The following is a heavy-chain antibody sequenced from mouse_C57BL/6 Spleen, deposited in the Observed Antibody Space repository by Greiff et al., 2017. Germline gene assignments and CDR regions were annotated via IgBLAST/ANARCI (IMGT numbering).Heavy chain of an antibody. Sequence: VHLVESGAELVRPGASVTLSCKASGYTFTDYEMHWVKQTPVHGLEWIGAIDPETGGTAYNQKFKGKAILTADKSSSTAYMELRSLTSEDSAVYYGTRGEIYYGNYGQFAYWGQGTLVTVSA. V-gene: IGHV1-15*01. CDR2: IDPETGGT. CDR1: GYTFTDYE. D-gene: IGHD2-1*01. J-gene: IGHJ3*01. CDR3: TRGEIYYGNYGQFAY.